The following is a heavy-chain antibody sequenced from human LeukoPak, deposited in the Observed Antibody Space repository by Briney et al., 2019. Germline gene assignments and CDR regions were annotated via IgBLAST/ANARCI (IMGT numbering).Heavy chain of an antibody. D-gene: IGHD2-8*01. CDR3: ARQYGSCRNGECYTFYYFDY. CDR2: IYPGDSDA. CDR1: GYSFSKYW. V-gene: IGHV5-51*01. Sequence: GESLKISCKGSGYSFSKYWIGWVRQMPGKGLEWMGIIYPGDSDARYSPSFEGQVSISVDKSISTAYLQWSSLKASDTATYYCARQYGSCRNGECYTFYYFDYWGQGTLVTVS. J-gene: IGHJ4*02.